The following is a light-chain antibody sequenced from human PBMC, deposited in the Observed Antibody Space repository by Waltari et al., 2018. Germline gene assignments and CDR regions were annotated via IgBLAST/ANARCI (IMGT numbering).Light chain of an antibody. Sequence: QSALTQPASVSGSPGQSITISCTGASSDFGSYNLVSWYQQHPGKAPKVMIYEVTKRPSGVSDRFSGSRFGNTASLTISGLQPEDEADYYCCSYAGSGTLDVVFGGGTKLTVL. J-gene: IGLJ2*01. CDR1: SSDFGSYNL. CDR3: CSYAGSGTLDVV. V-gene: IGLV2-23*02. CDR2: EVT.